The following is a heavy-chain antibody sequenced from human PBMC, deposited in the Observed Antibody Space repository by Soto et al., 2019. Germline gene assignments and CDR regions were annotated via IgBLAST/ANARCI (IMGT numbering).Heavy chain of an antibody. CDR3: ANGRGGGLDAFDI. CDR1: GYTFTSYA. D-gene: IGHD1-26*01. V-gene: IGHV1-3*01. J-gene: IGHJ3*02. Sequence: QVQLVQSGAEVKKPGASVQVSCKASGYTFTSYAMHWVRQAPGQRLEWMGWINAGNGNTKYSQKFQGRVTITRDTSASTAYMELSSLRSEDTAVYYCANGRGGGLDAFDIWGQGTMVTVSS. CDR2: INAGNGNT.